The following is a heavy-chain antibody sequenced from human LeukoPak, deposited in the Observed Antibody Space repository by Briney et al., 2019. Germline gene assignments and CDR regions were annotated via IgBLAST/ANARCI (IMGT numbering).Heavy chain of an antibody. CDR2: INWKTGNG. V-gene: IGHV3-9*01. Sequence: PGGSLRLSCAASGFTFHDYAMHWVRQAPGRGLEWVSGINWKTGNGIYADSVKGRFTISRDNAKNSLYLQMSSLRAEDTALYYCTRRAARWQFDLWGRGTLLTVSS. D-gene: IGHD5-24*01. J-gene: IGHJ2*01. CDR3: TRRAARWQFDL. CDR1: GFTFHDYA.